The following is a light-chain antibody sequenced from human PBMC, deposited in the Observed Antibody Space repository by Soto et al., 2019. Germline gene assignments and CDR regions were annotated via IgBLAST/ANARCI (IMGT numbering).Light chain of an antibody. J-gene: IGKJ1*01. CDR2: AAS. CDR1: QSINTD. V-gene: IGKV1-39*01. Sequence: DIQMTQSPSSLSASAGDRVTITCRASQSINTDLNWYQQKPGKAPKLLIYAASTLQSGVPSRFSGSGSGTAFTLTISSLQPEDFATYYCQQSYRIPPWTFGQGTKVEIK. CDR3: QQSYRIPPWT.